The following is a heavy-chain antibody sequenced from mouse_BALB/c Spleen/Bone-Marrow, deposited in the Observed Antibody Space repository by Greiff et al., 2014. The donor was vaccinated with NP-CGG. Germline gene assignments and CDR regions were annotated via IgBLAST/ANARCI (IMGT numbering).Heavy chain of an antibody. CDR2: INPSSGYT. J-gene: IGHJ4*01. Sequence: QVQLQQSAAELARPGASVKMSCKTSGYTFTYYTMHWVKQRPGQGLEWIGYINPSSGYTDYNQKFKDKTTLTTDKSSSTAYLQLSSLTSEDFAVCYCVRENYDYDGDAMDYWGQGTSVTVSS. CDR3: VRENYDYDGDAMDY. V-gene: IGHV1-4*02. CDR1: GYTFTYYT. D-gene: IGHD2-4*01.